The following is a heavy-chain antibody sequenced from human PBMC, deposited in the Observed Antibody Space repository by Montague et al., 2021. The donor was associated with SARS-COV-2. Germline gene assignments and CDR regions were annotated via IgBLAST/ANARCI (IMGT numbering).Heavy chain of an antibody. CDR3: ARVRYYGSGTSLGIDV. D-gene: IGHD3-10*01. J-gene: IGHJ6*02. CDR2: INHSGST. V-gene: IGHV4-34*01. Sequence: SETLSLTCAVYGGSFSGSYWSWIRQPPGQGLEWIGVINHSGSTNSYPSLKLRVTISVDTSKYQFSLKLSSVTAADTAAYYCARVRYYGSGTSLGIDVWGQGTTVTVSS. CDR1: GGSFSGSY.